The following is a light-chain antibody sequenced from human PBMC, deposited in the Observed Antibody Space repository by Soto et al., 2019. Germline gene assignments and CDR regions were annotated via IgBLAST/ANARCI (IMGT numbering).Light chain of an antibody. CDR2: GAS. Sequence: EIVLTQSPGTLSLSAGERATLSCRASQSVSHNYLAWYQQKPGQAPRLLFFGASSRATGIPDRFSGSGSGTDFTLTISRLEPEDFAVYYCQQYGKSIITFGQRTRLEIK. J-gene: IGKJ5*01. V-gene: IGKV3-20*01. CDR3: QQYGKSIIT. CDR1: QSVSHNY.